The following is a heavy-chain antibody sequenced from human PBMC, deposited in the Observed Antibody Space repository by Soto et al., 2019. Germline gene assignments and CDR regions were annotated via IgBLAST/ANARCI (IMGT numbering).Heavy chain of an antibody. Sequence: QVQLQESGPRLVTPSETLTLTCSVSGGSITNHYWGWIRQPPGKGLECIGRIYPSGRAHYNPSLQDRVTMSVDTSKNQFSLKVNSVTAADTAIYYCARDYDVNTAVDYWYFDLWGRGTLVTVSS. CDR2: IYPSGRA. J-gene: IGHJ2*01. CDR3: ARDYDVNTAVDYWYFDL. CDR1: GGSITNHY. D-gene: IGHD5-18*01. V-gene: IGHV4-4*07.